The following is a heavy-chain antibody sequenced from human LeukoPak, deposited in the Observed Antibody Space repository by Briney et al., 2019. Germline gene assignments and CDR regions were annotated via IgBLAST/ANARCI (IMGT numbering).Heavy chain of an antibody. D-gene: IGHD3-10*01. CDR2: IYYSGST. CDR1: GGSISSYY. CDR3: ASTDVYGSGAFDI. J-gene: IGHJ3*02. Sequence: SETLSLTCTVSGGSISSYYWSWIRQPPGKGLEWIGYIYYSGSTNYNPSLKSRVTISVDTSKNQFSLKLSSVTAADTAVYYCASTDVYGSGAFDIWAKGQWSPSLQ. V-gene: IGHV4-59*01.